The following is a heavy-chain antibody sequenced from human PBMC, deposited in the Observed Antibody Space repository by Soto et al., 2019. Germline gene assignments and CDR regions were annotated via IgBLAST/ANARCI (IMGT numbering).Heavy chain of an antibody. CDR2: IIPIYASP. J-gene: IGHJ4*02. Sequence: QVQLVQSGAEVKKPGSSVKVSCKASGGTFSSNAISWVRQAPGQGLEWMGGIIPIYASPNYAQTFQGRVTVTADKATSTAYLKLSRLKFADSAIYYCAVAVTGSRSPLAHWGQGTLVIVSS. CDR3: AVAVTGSRSPLAH. V-gene: IGHV1-69*06. D-gene: IGHD3-9*01. CDR1: GGTFSSNA.